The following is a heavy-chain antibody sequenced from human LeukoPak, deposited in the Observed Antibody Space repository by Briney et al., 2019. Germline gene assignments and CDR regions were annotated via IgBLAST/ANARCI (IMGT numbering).Heavy chain of an antibody. J-gene: IGHJ3*01. CDR2: ISNRGST. Sequence: SETLSLTCGVSGASVSSHFWSWIRQTPGMGLEWIDYISNRGSTGYNPSLRSRVTISVDAPKNEASLNVRSVSAADTAVYYCAKDVSGTYYAFDVWGQGRTV. D-gene: IGHD1-26*01. V-gene: IGHV4-59*02. CDR3: AKDVSGTYYAFDV. CDR1: GASVSSHF.